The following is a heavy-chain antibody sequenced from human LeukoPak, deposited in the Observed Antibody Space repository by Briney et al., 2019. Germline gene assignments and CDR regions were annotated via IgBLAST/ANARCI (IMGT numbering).Heavy chain of an antibody. Sequence: GGSLRLSCAASGFTFSSYGMHWVRQAPGKGLEWVAFIRYDGSNKYYADSVKGRFTISRDNSKNTLYLQMNSLRAEDTAVYYCAKDGWRSSSSGGYFDYWGQGTLVTVSS. J-gene: IGHJ4*02. CDR3: AKDGWRSSSSGGYFDY. CDR2: IRYDGSNK. V-gene: IGHV3-30*02. CDR1: GFTFSSYG. D-gene: IGHD6-6*01.